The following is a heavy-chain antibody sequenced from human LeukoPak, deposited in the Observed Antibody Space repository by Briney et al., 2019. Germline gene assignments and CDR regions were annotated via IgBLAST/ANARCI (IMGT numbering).Heavy chain of an antibody. J-gene: IGHJ4*02. V-gene: IGHV3-30-3*01. CDR3: ARDGFKYCSGGSCYQFDY. CDR1: GFTFSSYA. Sequence: PGGSLRLSCAASGFTFSSYAMHWVRQAPGKGLEWVAVISYDGSNKYYADSVKGRFTISRDNSKNTLYLQMNSLRAEDTAVYYCARDGFKYCSGGSCYQFDYWGQGTLVAVSS. D-gene: IGHD2-15*01. CDR2: ISYDGSNK.